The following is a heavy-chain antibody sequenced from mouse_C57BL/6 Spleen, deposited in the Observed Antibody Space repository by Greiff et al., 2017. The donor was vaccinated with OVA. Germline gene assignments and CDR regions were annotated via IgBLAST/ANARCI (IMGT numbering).Heavy chain of an antibody. CDR3: ARRDYDYPPYYFDY. CDR2: ISSGSSTI. D-gene: IGHD2-4*01. J-gene: IGHJ2*01. CDR1: GFTFSDYG. V-gene: IGHV5-17*01. Sequence: EVMLVESGGGLVKPGGSLKLSCAASGFTFSDYGMHWVRQAPEKGLEWVAYISSGSSTIYYADTVKGRFTISRDNAKNTLFLQMTSLRSEDTAMYYCARRDYDYPPYYFDYWGQGTTLTVSS.